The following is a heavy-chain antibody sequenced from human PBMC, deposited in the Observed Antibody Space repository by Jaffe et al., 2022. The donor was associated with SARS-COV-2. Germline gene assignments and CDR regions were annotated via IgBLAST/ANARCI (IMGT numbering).Heavy chain of an antibody. CDR1: GASISSGGNY. CDR2: IHYIGGIN. D-gene: IGHD2-21*02. V-gene: IGHV4-31*03. Sequence: QLQLQESGPGLVKPSQTLSLTCTVSGASISSGGNYWSWIRQHPGKGLEWIGYIHYIGGINYYNPSLKSRLTISVDTSKNQFSLKLNSVTAADTAVYYCARGTICGGDCFPWDYWGQGALVTVSS. J-gene: IGHJ4*02. CDR3: ARGTICGGDCFPWDY.